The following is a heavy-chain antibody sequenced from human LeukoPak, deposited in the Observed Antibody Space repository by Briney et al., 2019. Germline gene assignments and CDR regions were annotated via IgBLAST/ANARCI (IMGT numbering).Heavy chain of an antibody. CDR3: ARGPNRYSYGRSARVPLSPSDY. CDR2: INRSGST. CDR1: GLSFSGYD. D-gene: IGHD5-18*01. V-gene: IGHV4-34*01. J-gene: IGHJ4*02. Sequence: AETLSLTCAVYGLSFSGYDWSWIRQPPGKGLEWIWEINRSGSTNYNPALESRVTISVDTSKNQFSLTLSSVTAADTAVYYCARGPNRYSYGRSARVPLSPSDYWGPGTLVTVSS.